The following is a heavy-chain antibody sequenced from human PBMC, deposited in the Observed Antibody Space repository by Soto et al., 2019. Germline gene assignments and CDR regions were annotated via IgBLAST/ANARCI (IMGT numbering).Heavy chain of an antibody. V-gene: IGHV1-8*01. Sequence: ASVKVSSKASGYTFTSYDINWVRQATGQGLEWMGWMNPNSGNTGYAQKFQGRVTMTRNTSISTAYMELSSLRSEDTAVYYCARRGEPAAMRYYYYYYMDVWGKGTTVTVSS. D-gene: IGHD2-2*01. J-gene: IGHJ6*03. CDR1: GYTFTSYD. CDR2: MNPNSGNT. CDR3: ARRGEPAAMRYYYYYYMDV.